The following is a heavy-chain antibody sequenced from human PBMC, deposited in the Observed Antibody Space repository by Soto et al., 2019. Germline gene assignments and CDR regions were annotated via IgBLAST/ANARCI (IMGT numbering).Heavy chain of an antibody. Sequence: QVQLVESGGGVVQPGRSLRLSCAASGFTFSSHGMLWVRQAPGKGLEWVAVISYDGSNKYYADSVKGRFTISRDNSKNPRFLQMNSLRVEETAVYFCANARDGYTVPFDPWGQGALVTVSS. CDR3: ANARDGYTVPFDP. J-gene: IGHJ5*02. CDR1: GFTFSSHG. D-gene: IGHD1-1*01. V-gene: IGHV3-30*18. CDR2: ISYDGSNK.